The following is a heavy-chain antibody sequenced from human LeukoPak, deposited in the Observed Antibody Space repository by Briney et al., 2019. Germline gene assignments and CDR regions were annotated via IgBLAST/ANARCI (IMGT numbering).Heavy chain of an antibody. CDR2: INSDGSST. J-gene: IGHJ4*02. CDR3: ARPNTLYDYVWGSYCAY. Sequence: GGSLRLSCAASGFTFSSYWMHWVRQAPGKGLVWVSRINSDGSSTSYADSVKGRFTISRDNAKNTLYLQMNSLRAEDTAVYYCARPNTLYDYVWGSYCAYWGQGTLVTVSS. V-gene: IGHV3-74*01. D-gene: IGHD3-16*01. CDR1: GFTFSSYW.